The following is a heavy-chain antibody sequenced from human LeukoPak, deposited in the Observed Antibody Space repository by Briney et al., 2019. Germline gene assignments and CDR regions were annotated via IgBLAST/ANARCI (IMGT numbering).Heavy chain of an antibody. D-gene: IGHD5-18*01. CDR2: IYYSGST. CDR1: GGSISSSSYY. J-gene: IGHJ4*02. Sequence: SETLSLTCTVSGGSISSSSYYWGWIRQPPGKGLEWIGSIYYSGSTYYNPSLKSRVTISVDTSKNQFSLKLSSVTAADTAVYYCARAFWDTAMGIDYWGQGTLVTVSS. CDR3: ARAFWDTAMGIDY. V-gene: IGHV4-39*01.